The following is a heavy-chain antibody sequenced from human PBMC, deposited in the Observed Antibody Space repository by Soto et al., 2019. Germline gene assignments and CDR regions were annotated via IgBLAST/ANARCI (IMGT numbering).Heavy chain of an antibody. CDR2: ISASNGNT. D-gene: IGHD3-22*01. V-gene: IGHV1-18*01. CDR3: ARDYGYDSSGYLFDY. J-gene: IGHJ4*02. CDR1: GYTFTSYG. Sequence: QVQLVQSGAEVKNSGASVKVSCKASGYTFTSYGFSWVRQAPGQGLEWMGWISASNGNTNYAQKLQGRVTMTTDTSTGTAYMELRSLRSDDTATYYCARDYGYDSSGYLFDYWGQGTLVTVSS.